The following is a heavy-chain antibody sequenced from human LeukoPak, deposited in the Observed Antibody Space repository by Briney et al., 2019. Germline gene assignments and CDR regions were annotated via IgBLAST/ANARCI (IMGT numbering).Heavy chain of an antibody. CDR1: GGSMSSYY. J-gene: IGHJ5*02. Sequence: PSETLSLTCTVSGGSMSSYYWSWIRQPPGKGLEWIGYIYYSGITNYDPSLKSRVTISIDTSENQFSLNLRSVTAADTAVYFCARSVRLLSLATADSWFDPWGQGTLVTVSS. CDR2: IYYSGIT. CDR3: ARSVRLLSLATADSWFDP. D-gene: IGHD2-21*02. V-gene: IGHV4-59*01.